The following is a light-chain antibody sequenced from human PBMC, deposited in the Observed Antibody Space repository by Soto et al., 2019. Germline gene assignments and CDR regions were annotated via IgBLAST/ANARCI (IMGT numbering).Light chain of an antibody. CDR3: QQSYGTPRT. CDR1: QPIRNF. V-gene: IGKV1-39*01. J-gene: IGKJ1*01. Sequence: DIQVTQSPSSLSASVGDRVTITCRASQPIRNFLNWFQQKPGKAPELLIYAASSLQRGVPSRFTGSGSGTEFTLTINNLQPEDFANYYCQQSYGTPRTFGQGTKVEIK. CDR2: AAS.